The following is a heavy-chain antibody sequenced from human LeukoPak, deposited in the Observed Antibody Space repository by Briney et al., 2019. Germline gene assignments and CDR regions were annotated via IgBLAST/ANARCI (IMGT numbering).Heavy chain of an antibody. J-gene: IGHJ4*02. CDR1: GGSIRSISYY. CDR2: IYYSGST. V-gene: IGHV4-39*01. CDR3: ARHSGTYPRWFDY. Sequence: SETLSLTCTVSGGSIRSISYYWGWIRQPPGKGLEWIGTIYYSGSTYYNPSLKSRVAISVDTSKNQLSLKLSSVTAADTAACYCARHSGTYPRWFDYWGQGTLVTVSS. D-gene: IGHD1-26*01.